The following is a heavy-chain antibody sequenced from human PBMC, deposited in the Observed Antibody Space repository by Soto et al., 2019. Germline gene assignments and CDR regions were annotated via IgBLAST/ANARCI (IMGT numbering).Heavy chain of an antibody. CDR2: IIPIFGSA. CDR3: ARDGTLLDTNSSYFLY. J-gene: IGHJ1*01. V-gene: IGHV1-69*13. Sequence: SVKVSCKASGGTFRHHGISWVRQAPGQGLEWVGGIIPIFGSAKYAQRFQGRVTITADESTSTAYLEVSSLRSEDTAVYYCARDGTLLDTNSSYFLYWGQGTLAPVSS. CDR1: GGTFRHHG. D-gene: IGHD2-8*01.